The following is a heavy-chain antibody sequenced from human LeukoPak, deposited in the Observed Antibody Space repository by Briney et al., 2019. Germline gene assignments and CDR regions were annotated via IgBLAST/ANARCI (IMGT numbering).Heavy chain of an antibody. V-gene: IGHV3-20*04. Sequence: PGGSLRLSCAASGFTFDDYGMSWVRQAPGKGLEWVSGINWNGGSTGYAEFVKGRFTISRDNAKNSLYLQMNSLRAEDTALYYCAREGPIAAAGTMDYWGQGTLVTVSS. CDR3: AREGPIAAAGTMDY. CDR1: GFTFDDYG. CDR2: INWNGGST. J-gene: IGHJ4*02. D-gene: IGHD6-13*01.